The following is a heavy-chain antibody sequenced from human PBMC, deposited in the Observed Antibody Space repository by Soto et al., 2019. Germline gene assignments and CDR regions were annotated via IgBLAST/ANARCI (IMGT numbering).Heavy chain of an antibody. CDR1: GYTFTSYD. Sequence: QVPLVQSGAEVKKPGASVKVSCKATGYTFTSYDINWVRQATGQGLEWMGWMNPNSGNTGYAQKFQGRLTMTRNTSISTAYMELSSLRSEDTAVYYCARAPYYSYYMDVWGKGTTVTVSS. V-gene: IGHV1-8*01. CDR3: ARAPYYSYYMDV. J-gene: IGHJ6*03. CDR2: MNPNSGNT.